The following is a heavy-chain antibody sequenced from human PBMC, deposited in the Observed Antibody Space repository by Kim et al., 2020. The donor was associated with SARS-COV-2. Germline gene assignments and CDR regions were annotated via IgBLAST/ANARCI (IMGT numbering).Heavy chain of an antibody. J-gene: IGHJ4*02. V-gene: IGHV4-39*01. CDR2: ST. CDR3: ARYYYGDFDY. Sequence: STYYNPSLKSRVTISVDTSKNQFSLKLSSVTAADTAVYYCARYYYGDFDYWGQGTLVTVSS. D-gene: IGHD3-10*01.